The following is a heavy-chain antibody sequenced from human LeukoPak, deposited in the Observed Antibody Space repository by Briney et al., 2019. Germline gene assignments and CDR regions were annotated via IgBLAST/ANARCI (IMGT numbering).Heavy chain of an antibody. CDR3: ARGFVTIFSWFDP. CDR1: GGSISSYY. D-gene: IGHD3-3*01. J-gene: IGHJ5*02. CDR2: IYHSGST. Sequence: SETLSLTCTVSGGSISSYYWSWIRQPAGRGLEWIGSIYHSGSTYYNPSLKSRVTISVDTSKNQFSLKLSSVTAADTAVYYCARGFVTIFSWFDPWGQGTLVTVSS. V-gene: IGHV4-4*07.